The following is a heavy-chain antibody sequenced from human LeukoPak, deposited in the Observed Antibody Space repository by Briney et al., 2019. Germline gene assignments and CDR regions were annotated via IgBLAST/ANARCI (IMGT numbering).Heavy chain of an antibody. Sequence: GGSLRLSCAASGFTFSNFLMTWVRQAPGKGPEWVSAISGSGGDTYYADSVKGRFTISRDNSKNTLYLQMNSLRAEDTAMYYCAKGSSAGRPYYFDYWGQGTLVTVSS. CDR1: GFTFSNFL. V-gene: IGHV3-23*01. CDR2: ISGSGGDT. D-gene: IGHD3-10*01. J-gene: IGHJ4*02. CDR3: AKGSSAGRPYYFDY.